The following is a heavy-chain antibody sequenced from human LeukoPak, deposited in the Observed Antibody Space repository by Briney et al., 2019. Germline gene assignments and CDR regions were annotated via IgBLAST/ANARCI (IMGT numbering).Heavy chain of an antibody. V-gene: IGHV3-21*01. CDR3: ARGGRSTYFDWSPDY. CDR2: ISSSSSYT. D-gene: IGHD3-9*01. J-gene: IGHJ4*02. CDR1: GFTFGDYS. Sequence: NSGGSLRLSCAASGFTFGDYSMNWVRQAPGKGLEWVSSISSSSSYTFYADSVKDRFTISRDNARNSLFLQMNSLRAEDTAVYYCARGGRSTYFDWSPDYWGQGTLVTVSS.